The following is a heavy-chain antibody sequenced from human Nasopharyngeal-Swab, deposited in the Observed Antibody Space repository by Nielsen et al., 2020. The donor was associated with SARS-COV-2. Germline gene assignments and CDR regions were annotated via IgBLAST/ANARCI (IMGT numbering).Heavy chain of an antibody. CDR3: AREVMITFGGVIVTHFDY. V-gene: IGHV1-18*01. CDR1: GYTFTSYG. CDR2: ISAYNGNT. J-gene: IGHJ4*02. Sequence: ASVKVSCKAPGYTFTSYGISWVRQAPGQGLEWMGWISAYNGNTNYAQKLQGRVTMTTDTSTSTAYMELRSLRSDDTAVYYCAREVMITFGGVIVTHFDYWGQGTLVTVSS. D-gene: IGHD3-16*02.